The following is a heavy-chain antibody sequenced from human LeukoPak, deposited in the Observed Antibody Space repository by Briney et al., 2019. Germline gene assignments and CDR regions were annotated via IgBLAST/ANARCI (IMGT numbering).Heavy chain of an antibody. CDR1: GGSISNYC. CDR2: IYPSGST. J-gene: IGHJ4*02. V-gene: IGHV4-4*07. Sequence: PSETLSLTCTVSGGSISNYCWTWIRQPAGKGLEWIGRIYPSGSTYYNPSLKSRVTISIDKSKNQFSVSLTSVTAADTAVYCCARDRSGYSEYYFDYWGQGSLVTVSS. D-gene: IGHD5-12*01. CDR3: ARDRSGYSEYYFDY.